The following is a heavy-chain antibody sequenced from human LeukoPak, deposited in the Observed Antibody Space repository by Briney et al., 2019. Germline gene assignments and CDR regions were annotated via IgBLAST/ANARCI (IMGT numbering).Heavy chain of an antibody. CDR1: GFTFSSYS. V-gene: IGHV3-48*02. CDR3: ARGNPYDSSGYGMDV. CDR2: ISSSSSTI. Sequence: GGSLRLSCAASGFTFSSYSMNWVRQAPGKGLEWVSYISSSSSTIYYADSVKGRFTISRDNAKNSLYLQMNSLRDEDTAVYYCARGNPYDSSGYGMDVWGQGTTVTVSS. J-gene: IGHJ6*02. D-gene: IGHD3-22*01.